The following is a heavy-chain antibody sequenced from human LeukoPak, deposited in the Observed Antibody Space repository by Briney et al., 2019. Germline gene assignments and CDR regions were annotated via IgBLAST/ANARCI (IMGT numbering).Heavy chain of an antibody. Sequence: PGRSMRLAWAASRFTLSSFGMHWDSQAPGKGLEWVAVISYDGSNTYYADSMKGRFTISRDNSKNTLYLQMNSLRAEDTAVYYCAKGSVSGPTSSSGYYFPFDYWGQGTLVTVSS. J-gene: IGHJ4*01. V-gene: IGHV3-30*18. D-gene: IGHD3-22*01. CDR2: ISYDGSNT. CDR1: RFTLSSFG. CDR3: AKGSVSGPTSSSGYYFPFDY.